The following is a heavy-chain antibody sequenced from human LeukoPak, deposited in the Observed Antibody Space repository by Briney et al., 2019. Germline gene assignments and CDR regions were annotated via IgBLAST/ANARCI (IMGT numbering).Heavy chain of an antibody. Sequence: PGRSLRLSCAASGFTFDDYAMHWVRQAPGKGLEWVSGISWNSGSIGYADSVRGRFTISRDNAKNSLYLQMNSLRAEDTALYYCEKEKSSSLKNGFDPWARETLVTVP. CDR1: GFTFDDYA. V-gene: IGHV3-9*01. D-gene: IGHD6-13*01. J-gene: IGHJ5*02. CDR2: ISWNSGSI. CDR3: EKEKSSSLKNGFDP.